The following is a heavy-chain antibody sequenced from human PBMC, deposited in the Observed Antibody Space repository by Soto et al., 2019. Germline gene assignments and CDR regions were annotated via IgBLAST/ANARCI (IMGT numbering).Heavy chain of an antibody. CDR1: GGSISSYY. J-gene: IGHJ4*02. D-gene: IGHD3-16*01. CDR2: IYYSGST. CDR3: ARRYGGNFDY. V-gene: IGHV4-59*01. Sequence: PSETLSLTCTVSGGSISSYYWSWIRQPPGKGLEWIGYIYYSGSTNYNPSLKSRVTISVDTSKNQFSLKLSSVTAADPAVYYCARRYGGNFDYWGQGTLVTVSS.